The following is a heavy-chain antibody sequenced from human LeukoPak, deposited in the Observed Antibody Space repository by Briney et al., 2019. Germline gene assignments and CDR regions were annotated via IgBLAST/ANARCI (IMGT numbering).Heavy chain of an antibody. Sequence: SQTLSFTCTVSGGSISSGSYYWSWIRQPAGKGLEWIGRIYTSGSTNYNPSLKSRVTISVDTSKNQFSLKLSSVTAADTAVYYCATEDYGDYGPFDYWGQGTLVTVSS. V-gene: IGHV4-61*02. D-gene: IGHD4-17*01. CDR1: GGSISSGSYY. CDR3: ATEDYGDYGPFDY. CDR2: IYTSGST. J-gene: IGHJ4*02.